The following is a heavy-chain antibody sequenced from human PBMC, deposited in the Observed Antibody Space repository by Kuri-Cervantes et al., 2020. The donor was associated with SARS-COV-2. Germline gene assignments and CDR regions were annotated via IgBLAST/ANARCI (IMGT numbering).Heavy chain of an antibody. D-gene: IGHD2-21*02. V-gene: IGHV3-7*05. J-gene: IGHJ4*02. Sequence: GESLKISCAASGFTFNTYWMTWVRQAPGKGLESVANIKQDGSEKYYVDSVKGRFTISRDSSENTLYLQMNSLRAEDTAVYYCARAYCGGDCEFDYWGQGTLVTVSS. CDR2: IKQDGSEK. CDR3: ARAYCGGDCEFDY. CDR1: GFTFNTYW.